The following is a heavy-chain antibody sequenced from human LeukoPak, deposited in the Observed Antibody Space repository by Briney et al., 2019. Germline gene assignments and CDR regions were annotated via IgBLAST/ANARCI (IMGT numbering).Heavy chain of an antibody. Sequence: PSETLSLTCTVSGGSISNYYWSWIRQPPGKGLEWIGYIYYSGSTNYNPSLKSRVTISVDTSKNQFSLKLSSVTAADTGVYYCASGGYGYWGQGTLVTVSS. CDR2: IYYSGST. D-gene: IGHD5-12*01. J-gene: IGHJ4*02. V-gene: IGHV4-59*12. CDR1: GGSISNYY. CDR3: ASGGYGY.